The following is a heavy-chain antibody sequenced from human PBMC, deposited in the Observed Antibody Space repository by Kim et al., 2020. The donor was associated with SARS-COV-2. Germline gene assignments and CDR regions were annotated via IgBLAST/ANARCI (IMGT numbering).Heavy chain of an antibody. CDR1: GFTFSSYA. D-gene: IGHD5-12*01. V-gene: IGHV3-23*01. J-gene: IGHJ3*02. CDR2: ISGSGVST. CDR3: AKVIGLENAFDI. Sequence: LSLTCAASGFTFSSYAMSWVRQAPGKGLEWVSAISGSGVSTYYADSVKGRFTISRDNSKNTQYLQMNSLRAEDTAVYYCAKVIGLENAFDIWGQGTMVTVSS.